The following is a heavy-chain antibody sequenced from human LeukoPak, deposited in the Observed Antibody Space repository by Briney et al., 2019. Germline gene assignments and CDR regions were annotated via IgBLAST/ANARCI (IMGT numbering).Heavy chain of an antibody. J-gene: IGHJ4*02. Sequence: SETLSLTCAVSGGSISSSNWWSWVRQPPGKGLEWIGEIYHSGSTYYNPSLKSRVTISVDTSKNQFSLKLSSVTAADTAVYYCARTPSSGWLYYFDYWGQGTLVTVSS. CDR3: ARTPSSGWLYYFDY. CDR2: IYHSGST. D-gene: IGHD6-19*01. CDR1: GGSISSSNW. V-gene: IGHV4-4*02.